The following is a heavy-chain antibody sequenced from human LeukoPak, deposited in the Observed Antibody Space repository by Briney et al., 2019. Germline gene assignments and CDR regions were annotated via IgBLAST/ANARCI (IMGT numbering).Heavy chain of an antibody. Sequence: GASVKVSCKASGYTFTSYGIRWLRQAPGQGLEWMGWISAYNGNTNYAQKLQGRVTMTTDTSTSTAYMELRSLRSDDTAVYYCARCFGWGNYYDSSGANWFDPWGQGTLVTVSS. CDR1: GYTFTSYG. J-gene: IGHJ5*02. CDR2: ISAYNGNT. D-gene: IGHD3-22*01. CDR3: ARCFGWGNYYDSSGANWFDP. V-gene: IGHV1-18*01.